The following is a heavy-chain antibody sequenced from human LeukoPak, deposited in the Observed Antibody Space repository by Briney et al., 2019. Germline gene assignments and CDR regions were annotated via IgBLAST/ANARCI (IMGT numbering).Heavy chain of an antibody. CDR3: ARAPLGMVRGVTMDV. Sequence: PGGSLRLSCAASGFTLSDYYMSWIRQAPGKGLEWVSYISSSGSTIYYADSVKGRFTISRDNAKNSLSLQMNSLRAEDTAVYYCARAPLGMVRGVTMDVWGKGTTVTVSS. V-gene: IGHV3-11*01. CDR2: ISSSGSTI. D-gene: IGHD3-10*01. CDR1: GFTLSDYY. J-gene: IGHJ6*03.